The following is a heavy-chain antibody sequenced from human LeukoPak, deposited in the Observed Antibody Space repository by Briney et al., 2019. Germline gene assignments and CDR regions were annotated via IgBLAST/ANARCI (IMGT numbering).Heavy chain of an antibody. D-gene: IGHD3-10*01. Sequence: SETLSLTCTVSGGSISSYYWSWIRQPPGKGLEWIGYIYYSGSTNYNPSLKSRVTISVDTSKNQFSLKLSSVTAADTAVYYCARVTATYYYGSGSPDYFDYWGQGTLVTVSS. J-gene: IGHJ4*02. CDR2: IYYSGST. CDR3: ARVTATYYYGSGSPDYFDY. CDR1: GGSISSYY. V-gene: IGHV4-59*01.